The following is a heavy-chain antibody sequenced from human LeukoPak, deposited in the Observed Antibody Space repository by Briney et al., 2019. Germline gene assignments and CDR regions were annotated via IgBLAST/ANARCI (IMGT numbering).Heavy chain of an antibody. Sequence: GGSLRLSCAASGFTFSSHGMSWVRQAPGNGPEWFSIISGSGGSTHYADSVKGRFIISRDNSKNTLYLQMNSLRAEDTAVYYCAKCRGWDSSGWQIDYWGQGTLVTVSS. CDR3: AKCRGWDSSGWQIDY. J-gene: IGHJ4*02. CDR1: GFTFSSHG. V-gene: IGHV3-23*01. D-gene: IGHD6-19*01. CDR2: ISGSGGST.